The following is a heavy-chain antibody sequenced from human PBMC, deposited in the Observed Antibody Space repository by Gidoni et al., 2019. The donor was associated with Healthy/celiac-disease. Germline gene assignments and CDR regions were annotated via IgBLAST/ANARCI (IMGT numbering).Heavy chain of an antibody. Sequence: QITLKESGPTLVKPTQTLTLTCTFSGFSLSTSGVGVGWIRQPPGKALEWLALIYWNDDKRYSPSLKSRLTITKDTSKNQVVLTMTNMDPVDTATYYCAHTVGVLVVPAANLGDGGYYFDYWGQGTLVTVSS. D-gene: IGHD2-2*01. CDR1: GFSLSTSGVG. J-gene: IGHJ4*02. CDR3: AHTVGVLVVPAANLGDGGYYFDY. V-gene: IGHV2-5*01. CDR2: IYWNDDK.